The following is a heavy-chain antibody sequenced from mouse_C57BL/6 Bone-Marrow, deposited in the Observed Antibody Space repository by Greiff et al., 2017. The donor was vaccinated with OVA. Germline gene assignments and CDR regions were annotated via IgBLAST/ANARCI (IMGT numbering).Heavy chain of an antibody. CDR2: IDPSDSYT. J-gene: IGHJ2*01. CDR1: GYTFTSYW. CDR3: YYGNYGY. V-gene: IGHV1-59*01. D-gene: IGHD2-1*01. Sequence: QVQLQQPGAELVRPGTSVKLSCKASGYTFTSYWMHWVKQRPGQGLEWIGVIDPSDSYTNYNQKFQGKATLTVDTSSSTAYMQLSSLTSEDSAVYYCYYGNYGYWGQGTTLTVSS.